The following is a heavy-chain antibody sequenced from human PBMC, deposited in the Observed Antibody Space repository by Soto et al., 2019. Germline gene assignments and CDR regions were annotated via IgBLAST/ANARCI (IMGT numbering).Heavy chain of an antibody. CDR3: ARDSSGWRNSRLPTPYYYYGMDV. J-gene: IGHJ6*02. V-gene: IGHV3-21*01. Sequence: EVQLVESGGGLVKPGGSLRLSCAASGFTFSSYSMNWVRQAPGKGLEWVSSISGSSSYIYYADSVKGRFTISRDNAKNSLYLQMNSLRAEDTAVYYCARDSSGWRNSRLPTPYYYYGMDVWGQGTTVTVSS. CDR2: ISGSSSYI. CDR1: GFTFSSYS. D-gene: IGHD6-19*01.